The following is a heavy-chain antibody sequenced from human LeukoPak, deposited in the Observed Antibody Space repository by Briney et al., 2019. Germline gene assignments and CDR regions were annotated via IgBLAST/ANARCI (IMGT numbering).Heavy chain of an antibody. J-gene: IGHJ3*02. Sequence: TGGSLRLSCAASGLTFSSYGMHWVRQAPGKGLEWVAFIRYDGSNKYYADSVKGRFTISRDNSKNTLYLQMNSLRAEDTAVYYCAKGIFGVVTTDAFDIWGQGTMVTVSS. CDR1: GLTFSSYG. D-gene: IGHD3-3*01. CDR2: IRYDGSNK. CDR3: AKGIFGVVTTDAFDI. V-gene: IGHV3-30*02.